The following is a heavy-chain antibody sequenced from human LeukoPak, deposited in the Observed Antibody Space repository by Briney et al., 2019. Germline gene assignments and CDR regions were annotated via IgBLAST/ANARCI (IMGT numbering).Heavy chain of an antibody. CDR2: ISSSGNII. J-gene: IGHJ4*02. D-gene: IGHD3-10*01. CDR3: AVVRGVMGY. Sequence: PGGSLRLSCAASGFTFSDNQMAWVRQAPGKGREWVSHISSSGNIIFYVDSVKGRFTISRDDAKNSVYLQMNSLRAEDTAVYYCAVVRGVMGYWGQGTLVTVSS. CDR1: GFTFSDNQ. V-gene: IGHV3-11*01.